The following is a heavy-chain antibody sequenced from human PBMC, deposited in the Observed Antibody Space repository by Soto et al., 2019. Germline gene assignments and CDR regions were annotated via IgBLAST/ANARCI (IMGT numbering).Heavy chain of an antibody. V-gene: IGHV5-51*01. CDR3: AKTYYDFWSRDAFDI. D-gene: IGHD3-3*01. CDR2: IYPGDSDT. Sequence: GESLKISCKGSGYSFTSYWIGWVRQMPGKGLEWMGIIYPGDSDTRYSPSFQGQVTISADKSISTAYLQWSSLKASDTAMYYCAKTYYDFWSRDAFDIWGQGTMVTVSS. CDR1: GYSFTSYW. J-gene: IGHJ3*02.